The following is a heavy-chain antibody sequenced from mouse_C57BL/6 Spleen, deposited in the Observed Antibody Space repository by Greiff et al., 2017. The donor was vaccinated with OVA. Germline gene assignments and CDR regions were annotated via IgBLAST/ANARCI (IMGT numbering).Heavy chain of an antibody. J-gene: IGHJ1*03. CDR2: IYPRSGNT. CDR3: ARGAYYGSSHWYFDV. D-gene: IGHD1-1*01. Sequence: VKLVESGAELARPGASVKLSCKASGYTFTSYGISWVKQRTGQGLEWIGEIYPRSGNTYYNEKFKGKATLTADKSSSTAYMELRSLTSEDSAVYFCARGAYYGSSHWYFDVWGTGTTGTVSS. V-gene: IGHV1-81*01. CDR1: GYTFTSYG.